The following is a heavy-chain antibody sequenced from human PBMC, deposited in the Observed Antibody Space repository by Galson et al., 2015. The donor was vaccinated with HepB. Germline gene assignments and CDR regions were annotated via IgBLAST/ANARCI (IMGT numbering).Heavy chain of an antibody. D-gene: IGHD2-2*03. CDR1: GFTFDDYG. CDR2: INWNGGST. V-gene: IGHV3-20*04. CDR3: ARDGYCSSTSCSLFDY. Sequence: SLRLSCAASGFTFDDYGMSWVRQAPGKGLEWVSGINWNGGSTGYADSVKGRFTISRDNAKNSLYLQMNSLRAEDTALYYCARDGYCSSTSCSLFDYWGQGTLVTVSS. J-gene: IGHJ4*02.